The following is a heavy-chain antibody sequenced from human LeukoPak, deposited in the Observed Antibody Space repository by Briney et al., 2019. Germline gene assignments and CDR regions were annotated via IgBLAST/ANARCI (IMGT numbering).Heavy chain of an antibody. CDR2: ISTYNGNT. CDR1: GYSFTSYG. CDR3: ARADLSDILPGSALTNWFDP. V-gene: IGHV1-18*01. D-gene: IGHD3-9*01. J-gene: IGHJ5*02. Sequence: ASVKVSCKASGYSFTSYGISWVRQAPGQGLEWMGWISTYNGNTNYAQKLQGRVTMTTDTSTSTAYMELRSLRSDDTAVYYCARADLSDILPGSALTNWFDPWGQGPLVTVSS.